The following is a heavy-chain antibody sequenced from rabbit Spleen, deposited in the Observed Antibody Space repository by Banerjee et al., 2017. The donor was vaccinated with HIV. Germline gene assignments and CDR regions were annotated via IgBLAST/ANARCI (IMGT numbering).Heavy chain of an antibody. D-gene: IGHD8-1*01. CDR3: TRDSRDGGVSSYDL. J-gene: IGHJ3*01. Sequence: QEQLEESAGGLVQPGGSLTLTCIASGVSLSGDSYMCWVRQAPGKGLEWIACIEAGSSGFTYFASWAKGRFTISKTSSTTVTLQVTSLTAADTATYFCTRDSRDGGVSSYDLWGQGTLVTVS. CDR2: IEAGSSGFT. V-gene: IGHV1S45*01. CDR1: GVSLSGDSY.